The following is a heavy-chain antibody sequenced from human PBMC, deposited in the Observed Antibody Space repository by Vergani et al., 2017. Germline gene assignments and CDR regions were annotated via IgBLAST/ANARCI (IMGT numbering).Heavy chain of an antibody. CDR2: IYYSGST. D-gene: IGHD4-17*01. CDR3: ARGEHGETNXFDP. CDR1: GGSISSSSYY. Sequence: QLQLQESGPGLVKPSETLSLTCTVSGGSISSSSYYWGWIRQPPGKGLEWIGSIYYSGSTYYNPSLKSRVTISVDTSKNQFSLKLSSVTAADTAVYYCARGEHGETNXFDPWGQGTLVTVSS. V-gene: IGHV4-39*01. J-gene: IGHJ5*02.